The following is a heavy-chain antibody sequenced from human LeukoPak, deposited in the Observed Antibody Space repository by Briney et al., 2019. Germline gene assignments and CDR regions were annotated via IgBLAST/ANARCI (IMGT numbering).Heavy chain of an antibody. CDR1: GFTFSSYA. Sequence: GGSLRLSCAASGFTFSSYAMSWVRQAPGKGLEWVSAISGSGGSAYYADSVKGRFTISRDNSKNTLYLQMNSLRAEDTAVYYCAKEFGSSGWWHGMDVWGQGTTVTVSS. J-gene: IGHJ6*02. CDR3: AKEFGSSGWWHGMDV. V-gene: IGHV3-23*01. D-gene: IGHD6-19*01. CDR2: ISGSGGSA.